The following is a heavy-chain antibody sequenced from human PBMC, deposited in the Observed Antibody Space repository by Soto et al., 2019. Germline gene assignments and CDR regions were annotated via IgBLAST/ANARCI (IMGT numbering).Heavy chain of an antibody. CDR3: AKNHYDSSGIDY. Sequence: QVQLVESGGGVVQPGRSLRLSCAVSGFTFSSYGMHWVRQAPGKGLEWVAVISYDGSNKYYADSVKGRFTISRDNSKNTLYLQMNSLRAEDTAVYYCAKNHYDSSGIDYWGQGTLVTVSS. V-gene: IGHV3-30*18. CDR1: GFTFSSYG. CDR2: ISYDGSNK. D-gene: IGHD3-22*01. J-gene: IGHJ4*02.